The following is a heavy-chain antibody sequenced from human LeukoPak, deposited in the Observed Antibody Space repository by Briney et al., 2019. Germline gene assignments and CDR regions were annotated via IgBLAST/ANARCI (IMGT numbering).Heavy chain of an antibody. D-gene: IGHD1-26*01. CDR3: GMFAVIVGGGLDI. CDR1: GGSFSDYY. CDR2: INHSGNS. J-gene: IGHJ3*02. Sequence: SETLSLTCAVYGGSFSDYYFTWIRQPPGKRLEWIGDINHSGNSSYNKSLKSRVTISVDTSKNQVSLELNSVTAADTAVYYCGMFAVIVGGGLDIWGQGTVVTVSS. V-gene: IGHV4-34*01.